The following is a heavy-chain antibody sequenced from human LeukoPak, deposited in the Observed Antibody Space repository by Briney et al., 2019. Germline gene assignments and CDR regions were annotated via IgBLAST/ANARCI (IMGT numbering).Heavy chain of an antibody. CDR1: GFTFSSYW. J-gene: IGHJ4*02. V-gene: IGHV3-74*01. CDR3: ARGIYGGNPADY. D-gene: IGHD4-23*01. CDR2: INSDERSI. Sequence: GGSLRLSCAASGFTFSSYWMHWVRQAPGKGLVWVSRINSDERSITYADSVKGRFTISRDNAKNTQYLQMNSLRAGDTAVYYCARGIYGGNPADYWGQGALVTVSS.